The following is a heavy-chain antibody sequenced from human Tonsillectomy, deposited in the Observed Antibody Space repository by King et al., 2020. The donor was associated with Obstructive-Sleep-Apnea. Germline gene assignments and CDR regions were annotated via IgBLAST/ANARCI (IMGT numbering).Heavy chain of an antibody. Sequence: QLQESGPGLVKPSETLSLTCTVSGDSINTYYWSWLRQSPEKGLEWIGYSYVTAGTIYNPSLKSRVTISADASRNQFSLTLTSVTAADTAVYYCARHQSAAYYFDSSGYPRPIDRWGQGALVTVSS. CDR1: GDSINTYY. V-gene: IGHV4-59*01. J-gene: IGHJ5*02. D-gene: IGHD3-22*01. CDR3: ARHQSAAYYFDSSGYPRPIDR. CDR2: SYVTAGT.